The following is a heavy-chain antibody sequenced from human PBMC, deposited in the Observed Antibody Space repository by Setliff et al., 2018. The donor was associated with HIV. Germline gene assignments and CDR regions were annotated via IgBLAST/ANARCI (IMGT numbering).Heavy chain of an antibody. CDR3: AGGPGTTSIDY. V-gene: IGHV4-34*01. Sequence: SETLSLTCAAYGGSFSGYYWSWIRQPPGKGLEWIGEINHSGSTNYNMSLWSRVAISLDASRNQFSLELISVTAADTAVYYCAGGPGTTSIDYWAQGTLVTVSS. CDR2: INHSGST. D-gene: IGHD1-26*01. CDR1: GGSFSGYY. J-gene: IGHJ4*02.